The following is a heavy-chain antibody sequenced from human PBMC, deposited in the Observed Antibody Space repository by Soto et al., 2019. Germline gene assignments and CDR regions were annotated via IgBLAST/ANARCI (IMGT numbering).Heavy chain of an antibody. V-gene: IGHV1-69*13. CDR2: IIPIFGTA. CDR1: GGTFSSYA. Sequence: SVKVSCKASGGTFSSYAISWVRQAPGQGLEWMGGIIPIFGTANYAQKFQGRVTITADESTSTAYMELSSLRSEDTAVYYCARAGETYYYGSEYNWFDPWGQGALVTVSS. J-gene: IGHJ5*02. D-gene: IGHD3-10*01. CDR3: ARAGETYYYGSEYNWFDP.